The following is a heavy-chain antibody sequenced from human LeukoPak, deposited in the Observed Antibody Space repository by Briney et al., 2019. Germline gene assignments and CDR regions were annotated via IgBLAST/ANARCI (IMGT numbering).Heavy chain of an antibody. CDR3: ARHRPSSGQQQLVWYFDL. Sequence: SETLSLTCTVSGGSISSGGYYWSWIRQPPGKGLEWIGYIYHSGSTYYNPSLKSRVTISVDRSKNQFSLKLSSVTAADTAVYYCARHRPSSGQQQLVWYFDLWGRGTLVTVSS. CDR1: GGSISSGGYY. V-gene: IGHV4-30-2*01. D-gene: IGHD6-13*01. J-gene: IGHJ2*01. CDR2: IYHSGST.